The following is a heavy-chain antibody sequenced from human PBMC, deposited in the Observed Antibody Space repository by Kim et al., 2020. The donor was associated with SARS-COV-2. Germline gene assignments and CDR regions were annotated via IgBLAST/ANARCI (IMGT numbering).Heavy chain of an antibody. J-gene: IGHJ3*02. CDR1: GGSISSGGYY. D-gene: IGHD1-26*01. V-gene: IGHV4-31*03. Sequence: SETLSLTCTVSGGSISSGGYYWSWIRQHPGKGLEWIGYIYYSGSTYYNPSLKSRVTISVDTSKNQFSLKLSSVTAADTAVYYCARARLVGANRPTDAFDIWGQGTMVTVSS. CDR2: IYYSGST. CDR3: ARARLVGANRPTDAFDI.